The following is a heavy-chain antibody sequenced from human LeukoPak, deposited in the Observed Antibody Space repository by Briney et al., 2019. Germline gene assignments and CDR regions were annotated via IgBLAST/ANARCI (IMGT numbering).Heavy chain of an antibody. D-gene: IGHD5-24*01. J-gene: IGHJ4*02. CDR3: ARNKDGLHY. CDR1: GYTFTDHH. Sequence: ASVKVSCKASGYTFTDHHIIWVRQDPGQGVEWMGGIGPDDGKATYSQSIQGRVTMTTDTATSTAYMELRSLTSDDTAVYYCARNKDGLHYWGQGALVTVSS. CDR2: IGPDDGKA. V-gene: IGHV1-18*01.